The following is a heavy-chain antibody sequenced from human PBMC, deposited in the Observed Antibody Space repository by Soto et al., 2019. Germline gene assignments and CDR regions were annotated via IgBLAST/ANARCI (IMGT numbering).Heavy chain of an antibody. D-gene: IGHD6-19*01. V-gene: IGHV3-23*01. Sequence: EVQLLESGGGLVQPGGSLRLSCAASGFTFSASAMVWVRQAPGKGLEYVSSITRSASEAFYAASVRGRFTMSRDNSKNMLFLQMNSLRAEDTAIYYCAKERYDSCWYWESWGQRALVTVSS. J-gene: IGHJ1*01. CDR1: GFTFSASA. CDR2: ITRSASEA. CDR3: AKERYDSCWYWES.